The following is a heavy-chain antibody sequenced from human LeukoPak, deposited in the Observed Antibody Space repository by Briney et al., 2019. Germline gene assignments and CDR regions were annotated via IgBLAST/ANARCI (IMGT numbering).Heavy chain of an antibody. D-gene: IGHD6-13*01. J-gene: IGHJ4*02. Sequence: GGSLRLSCSASGLTFDDYAMHWVRQAPGKGLEWVSLISGDGGSTYYADSVKGRFTISRDNSKNSLYLQMNSLRTEDTALYYCAKDINRAAAGIFDYWGQGTLVTVSS. CDR2: ISGDGGST. CDR3: AKDINRAAAGIFDY. V-gene: IGHV3-43*02. CDR1: GLTFDDYA.